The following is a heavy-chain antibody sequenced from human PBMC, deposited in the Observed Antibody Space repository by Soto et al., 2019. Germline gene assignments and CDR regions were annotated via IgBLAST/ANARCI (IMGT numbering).Heavy chain of an antibody. CDR2: ISPSSGHI. J-gene: IGHJ6*02. Sequence: SLRLSCAVSGFTFSSCTMNWVRQAPGKGLEWVSSISPSSGHIYYADSVKGRFTISRDNAKNSLFLQMNSLRGEDTAVYYCSGCSGGACHKNYGMDVWGQGTTVTVSS. CDR3: SGCSGGACHKNYGMDV. D-gene: IGHD2-15*01. CDR1: GFTFSSCT. V-gene: IGHV3-21*06.